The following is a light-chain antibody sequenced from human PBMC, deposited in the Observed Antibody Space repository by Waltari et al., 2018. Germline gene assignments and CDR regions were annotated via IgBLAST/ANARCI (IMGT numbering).Light chain of an antibody. CDR2: EVN. CDR1: SRDVGGYLF. V-gene: IGLV2-14*01. J-gene: IGLJ1*01. CDR3: SSYASSGTLV. Sequence: QSALTQPASVSGSPGPSITLPCTGTSRDVGGYLFASRYQVHPGKVPKLIIYEVNRRPSGVSNRFSGSKSGNTASLTISGLQAEDEADFYCSSYASSGTLVFGSGTKVTVL.